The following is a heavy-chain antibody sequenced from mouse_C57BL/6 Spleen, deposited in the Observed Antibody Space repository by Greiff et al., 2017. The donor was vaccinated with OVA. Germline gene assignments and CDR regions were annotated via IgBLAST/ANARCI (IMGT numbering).Heavy chain of an antibody. Sequence: VQRVESGPGLVQPSQSLSITCTVSGFSLTSYGVHWVRQSPGKGLEWLGVIWSGGSTDYNAAFISRLSISKDNSKSQVFFKMNSLQADDTAIYYCARNGNSLREYAMDYWGQGTSVTVSS. V-gene: IGHV2-2*01. D-gene: IGHD2-1*01. CDR3: ARNGNSLREYAMDY. CDR1: GFSLTSYG. J-gene: IGHJ4*01. CDR2: IWSGGST.